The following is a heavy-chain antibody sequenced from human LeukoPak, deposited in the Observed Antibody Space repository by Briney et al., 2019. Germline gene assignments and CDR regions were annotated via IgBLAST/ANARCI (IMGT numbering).Heavy chain of an antibody. CDR3: ARAVGGDGSGSL. D-gene: IGHD3-10*01. CDR2: IYYRVTS. Sequence: SETLSLTCTVSGDSISTYYWSWIRQPPGKGLEGVGYIYYRVTSAYNPSLKSRVTMSVDMSTRQISLKLSSVTAADTAVYYCARAVGGDGSGSLWGAGTLVTVSS. CDR1: GDSISTYY. J-gene: IGHJ4*02. V-gene: IGHV4-59*01.